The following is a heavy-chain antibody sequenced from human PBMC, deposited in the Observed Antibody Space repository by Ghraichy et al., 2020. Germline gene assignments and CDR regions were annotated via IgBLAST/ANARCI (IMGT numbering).Heavy chain of an antibody. V-gene: IGHV3-48*02. Sequence: GGSLRLSCAASGFTFSSYAMDWVRQAPGKGLEWLSYITSSGPPIYYADSVKGRFTISRDNAKNSLYLQMSSLRDEDTAVYYCARDGGNYFSGGSWSRDFYYWGQGTRVAV. CDR3: ARDGGNYFSGGSWSRDFYY. CDR1: GFTFSSYA. D-gene: IGHD2-15*01. J-gene: IGHJ4*02. CDR2: ITSSGPPI.